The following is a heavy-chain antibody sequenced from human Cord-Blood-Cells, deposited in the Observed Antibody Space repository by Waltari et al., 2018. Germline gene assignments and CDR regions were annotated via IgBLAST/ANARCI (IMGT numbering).Heavy chain of an antibody. CDR3: ARGAGY. CDR2: INHSGST. CDR1: GGSFSGYY. V-gene: IGHV4-34*01. D-gene: IGHD6-13*01. J-gene: IGHJ4*02. Sequence: QVQLPQWGAGLLKPSETLSLPCAVYGGSFSGYYWSWIRQPPGKGLEWIGEINHSGSTNYNPSLKSRVTISVDTSKNQFSLKLSSVTAADTAVYYCARGAGYWGQGTLVTVSS.